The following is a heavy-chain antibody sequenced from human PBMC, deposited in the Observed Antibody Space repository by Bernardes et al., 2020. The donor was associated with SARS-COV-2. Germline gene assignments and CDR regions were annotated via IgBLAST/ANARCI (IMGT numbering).Heavy chain of an antibody. CDR3: ARGASSGYRIDY. CDR2: INSDGSTI. Sequence: GGSLRLSCAASGFTFSSSWMHWVRQAPGKGLVWVSRINSDGSTISYADSVKGRFTISRDNAKNTLYLQMNSLRDEDTAIYYCARGASSGYRIDYWGPGLLVTVSS. V-gene: IGHV3-74*01. CDR1: GFTFSSSW. J-gene: IGHJ4*02. D-gene: IGHD3-22*01.